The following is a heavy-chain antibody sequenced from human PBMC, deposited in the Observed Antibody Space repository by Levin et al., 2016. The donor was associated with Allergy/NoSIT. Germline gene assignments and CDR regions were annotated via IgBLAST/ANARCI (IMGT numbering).Heavy chain of an antibody. V-gene: IGHV4-61*08. CDR1: GGSISSGGYY. J-gene: IGHJ6*02. D-gene: IGHD3-9*01. CDR3: ARLRTYYDILTGREYYYYYGMDV. Sequence: GSLRLSCAVSGGSISSGGYYWSWIRQPPGKGLEWIGYIYYSGSTNYNPSLKSRVTISVDTSKNQFSLKLSSVTAADTAVYYCARLRTYYDILTGREYYYYYGMDVWGQGTTVTVSS. CDR2: IYYSGST.